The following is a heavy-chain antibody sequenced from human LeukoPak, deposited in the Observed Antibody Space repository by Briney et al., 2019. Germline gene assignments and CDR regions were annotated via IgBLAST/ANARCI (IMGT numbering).Heavy chain of an antibody. CDR2: IYYSGST. V-gene: IGHV4-30-4*07. Sequence: PSQTLSLTCAVSGGSISSGGFSWGWVRQPPGKGLEWIGYIYYSGSTYYNPSLKSRVTISADSNNQYSLKLSSVTAADTAVYYCARITVTTETNWFDPWGQGTLVTVSS. CDR3: ARITVTTETNWFDP. CDR1: GGSISSGGFS. D-gene: IGHD4-17*01. J-gene: IGHJ5*02.